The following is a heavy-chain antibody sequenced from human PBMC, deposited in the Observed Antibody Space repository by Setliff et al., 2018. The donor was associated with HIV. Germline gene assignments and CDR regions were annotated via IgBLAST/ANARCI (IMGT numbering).Heavy chain of an antibody. V-gene: IGHV1-2*02. D-gene: IGHD3-9*01. CDR2: NNPNSGGT. Sequence: GASVKVSCQASGYTLTDTYMHWVRQAPGQGLEWMGWNNPNSGGTNYAQKFQGRGTMTRDTSINTAYMDLSSLTSDDTAVYYCATAPRGTYYDILSGRPRGWFDPWGQGTLVTVSS. CDR1: GYTLTDTY. J-gene: IGHJ5*02. CDR3: ATAPRGTYYDILSGRPRGWFDP.